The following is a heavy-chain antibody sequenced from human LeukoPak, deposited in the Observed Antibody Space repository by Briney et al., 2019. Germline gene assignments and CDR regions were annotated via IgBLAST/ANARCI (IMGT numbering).Heavy chain of an antibody. CDR1: GGSISSSSYY. CDR3: ASLSGYGIYYYYYYMDV. V-gene: IGHV4-39*01. D-gene: IGHD5-12*01. CDR2: IYYSGST. J-gene: IGHJ6*03. Sequence: PSETLSLTCTVSGGSISSSSYYWGWIRQPPGQGLEWIGSIYYSGSTYYNPSLKSRATISVDTSKNQFSLKLSSVTAADTAVYYCASLSGYGIYYYYYYMDVWGKGTTVTVSS.